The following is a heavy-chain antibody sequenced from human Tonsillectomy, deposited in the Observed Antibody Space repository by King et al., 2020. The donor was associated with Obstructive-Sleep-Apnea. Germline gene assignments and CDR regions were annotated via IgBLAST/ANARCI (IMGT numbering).Heavy chain of an antibody. J-gene: IGHJ4*02. CDR1: GFIFTNAL. V-gene: IGHV3-15*01. CDR2: IKSKTDGGTT. Sequence: VQLVESGGGLVKPGGSLRLSCAASGFIFTNALMSWVRQAPGKGLEWVGRIKSKTDGGTTDCAVPVKGRFTISRDDSKDRLYLQMNSLKTEDTAVYYCTTGPDYWGQGTLVTVSS. CDR3: TTGPDY.